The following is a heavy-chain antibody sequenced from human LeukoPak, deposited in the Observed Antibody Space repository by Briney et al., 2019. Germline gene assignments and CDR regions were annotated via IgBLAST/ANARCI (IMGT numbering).Heavy chain of an antibody. CDR2: ISAYNGNT. D-gene: IGHD2-2*02. CDR3: ARGRVVVVPAAIHHNYYYYYYMDV. Sequence: ASVKVSCKASGYTFTSYGISWVRQAPGQGLEWMGWISAYNGNTNYAQKLQGRVTITADESTSTAYMELSSLRSEDTAVYYCARGRVVVVPAAIHHNYYYYYYMDVWGKGTTVTVSS. V-gene: IGHV1-18*01. CDR1: GYTFTSYG. J-gene: IGHJ6*03.